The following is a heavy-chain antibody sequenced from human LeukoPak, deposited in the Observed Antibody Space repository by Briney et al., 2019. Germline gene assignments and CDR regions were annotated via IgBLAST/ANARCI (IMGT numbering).Heavy chain of an antibody. D-gene: IGHD6-13*01. CDR1: GYSFTSYW. CDR2: IYPGDSDT. V-gene: IGHV5-51*01. CDR3: ARRYSSSWNTRRGAFDI. J-gene: IGHJ3*02. Sequence: GESLKISCKGSGYSFTSYWIGWVRQMPGKGLEWMGIIYPGDSDTRYSPSFQGQVTISADKSISTAYLQWSSLKASDTAMYYCARRYSSSWNTRRGAFDIWGQGTMVTVSS.